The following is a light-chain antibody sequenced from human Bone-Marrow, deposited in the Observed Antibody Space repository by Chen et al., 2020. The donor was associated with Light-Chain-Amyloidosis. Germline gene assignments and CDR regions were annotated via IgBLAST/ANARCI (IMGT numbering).Light chain of an antibody. V-gene: IGKV1-6*01. CDR3: LQDDSHPWT. Sequence: AIQMTQSPSSLSASVGDRVTITCRASQGIRNDVGWYQQKPGKAPKLLIYVASNLESGAPSRCSGSGSGTDFTLTISSLQPEDFATYYCLQDDSHPWTFGQVTKVEIK. J-gene: IGKJ1*01. CDR2: VAS. CDR1: QGIRND.